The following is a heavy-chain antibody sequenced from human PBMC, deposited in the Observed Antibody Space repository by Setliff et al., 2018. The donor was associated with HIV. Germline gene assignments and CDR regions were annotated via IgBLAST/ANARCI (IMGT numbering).Heavy chain of an antibody. CDR3: ARDPPSSGWYRADY. D-gene: IGHD6-19*01. CDR2: INPNSGGT. J-gene: IGHJ4*02. Sequence: GASVKVSCKASGYIFTDYYMHWVRQAPGQELGWMGRINPNSGGTNYAQKLQGRVTLTTDTSTSTAYMELRSLRSDDTAVYYCARDPPSSGWYRADYWGQGTLVTVSS. V-gene: IGHV1-2*06. CDR1: GYIFTDYY.